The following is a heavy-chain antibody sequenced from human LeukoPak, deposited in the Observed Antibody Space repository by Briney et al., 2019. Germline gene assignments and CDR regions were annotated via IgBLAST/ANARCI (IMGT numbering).Heavy chain of an antibody. J-gene: IGHJ4*02. CDR3: ARGTGTIFGVARPRAPDY. CDR1: VYTFTSYD. D-gene: IGHD3-3*01. V-gene: IGHV1-8*01. CDR2: MNPNSGNT. Sequence: ASVKVSCKASVYTFTSYDINWVRQATGQGLEWMGWMNPNSGNTGYAQKFQGRVTMTRNTSISTAYMELSSLRSEDTAVYYCARGTGTIFGVARPRAPDYWGQGTLVTVSS.